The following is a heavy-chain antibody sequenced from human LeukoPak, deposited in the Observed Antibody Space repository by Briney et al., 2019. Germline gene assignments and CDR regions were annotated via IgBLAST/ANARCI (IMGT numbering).Heavy chain of an antibody. V-gene: IGHV3-23*01. CDR2: ISGSGGST. D-gene: IGHD5-18*01. CDR3: ARLGGYSYGYDY. CDR1: GFTFSSYA. Sequence: QPGGSLRLSCAASGFTFSSYAMSWVRQAPGKGLEWVSAISGSGGSTYYADSVKGRFTISRDNAKNSLYLQMNSLRAEDTAVYYCARLGGYSYGYDYWGQGTLVTVSS. J-gene: IGHJ4*02.